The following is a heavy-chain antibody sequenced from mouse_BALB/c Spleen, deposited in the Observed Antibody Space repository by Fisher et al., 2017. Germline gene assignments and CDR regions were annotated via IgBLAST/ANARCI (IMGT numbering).Heavy chain of an antibody. J-gene: IGHJ4*01. V-gene: IGHV1-77*01. Sequence: KFKGKATLTTDKSSSTAYMQLKSLTSEDSAVYFCASRLREGMDYWGQGTSVTVSS. D-gene: IGHD1-2*01. CDR3: ASRLREGMDY.